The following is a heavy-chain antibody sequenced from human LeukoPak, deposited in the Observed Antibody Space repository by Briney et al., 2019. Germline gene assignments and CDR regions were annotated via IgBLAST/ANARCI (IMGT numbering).Heavy chain of an antibody. Sequence: SETLSLTCAVSGGSISSSNWWSWVRQPPGKGLEWIGESYHSGSTNYNPSLKRRVTISVDESKNQFSLRLSSVTAADTAVYYCARVLGGSYADWYFDLWGRGTLVTVSS. CDR2: SYHSGST. V-gene: IGHV4-4*02. CDR1: GGSISSSNW. D-gene: IGHD1-26*01. J-gene: IGHJ2*01. CDR3: ARVLGGSYADWYFDL.